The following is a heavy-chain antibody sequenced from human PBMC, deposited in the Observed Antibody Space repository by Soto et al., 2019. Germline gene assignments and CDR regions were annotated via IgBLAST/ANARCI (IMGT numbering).Heavy chain of an antibody. V-gene: IGHV4-31*11. J-gene: IGHJ5*02. Sequence: PADTLSLTCAVSGGSISSGVYYWSWISQHPGKGLEWIGYIYYSGSTYYNPSLKSRVTISVDTSKNQFSLKLSSVTAADTAVYYCASATQVGIRLSNWFDPWGQGTLVTVSS. CDR3: ASATQVGIRLSNWFDP. D-gene: IGHD1-26*01. CDR1: GGSISSGVYY. CDR2: IYYSGST.